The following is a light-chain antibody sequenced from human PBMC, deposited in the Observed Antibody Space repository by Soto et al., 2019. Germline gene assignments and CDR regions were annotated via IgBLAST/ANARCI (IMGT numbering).Light chain of an antibody. CDR1: QSISSW. CDR2: KAS. J-gene: IGKJ1*01. V-gene: IGKV1-5*03. CDR3: QQYNSYWT. Sequence: NKMNLSPSTLSASEGDRVTITCRASQSISSWLAWYQQKPGKAPKLLIYKASSLESGVPSRFSGSGSGTEFTLTISSLQPDDFATYYCQQYNSYWTFGQGTKV.